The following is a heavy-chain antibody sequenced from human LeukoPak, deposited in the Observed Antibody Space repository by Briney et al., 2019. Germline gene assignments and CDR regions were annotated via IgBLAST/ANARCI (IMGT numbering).Heavy chain of an antibody. V-gene: IGHV4/OR15-8*01. CDR2: IHDDGRT. CDR1: GGSMSDSIT. Sequence: PSETLSLTCSVSGGSMSDSITWGWVRQPPGKGLEWLANIHDDGRTAPNPYLRSRLTISQDRSKTQFSLKVSSVTAADTAFYYCAKVLTAAGLDLWGQGILVTVSS. D-gene: IGHD6-25*01. J-gene: IGHJ5*02. CDR3: AKVLTAAGLDL.